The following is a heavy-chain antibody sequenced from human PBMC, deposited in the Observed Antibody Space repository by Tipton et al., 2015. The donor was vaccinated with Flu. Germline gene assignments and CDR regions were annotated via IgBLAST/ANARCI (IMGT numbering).Heavy chain of an antibody. J-gene: IGHJ3*02. CDR2: INPSGGST. Sequence: QLVQSGAEVRKPGASVKVSCKASGYTFTSYYMHWVRQAPGQGLEWMGIINPSGGSTSYAQKFQGRVTMTRDTSTSTVYMELSSLRSEDTAVYYCARENTLAAGTGGNAFDIWGQGTMVTVSS. D-gene: IGHD6-13*01. V-gene: IGHV1-46*01. CDR3: ARENTLAAGTGGNAFDI. CDR1: GYTFTSYY.